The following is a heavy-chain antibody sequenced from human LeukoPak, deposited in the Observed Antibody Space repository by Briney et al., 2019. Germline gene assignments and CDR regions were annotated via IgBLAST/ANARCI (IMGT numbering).Heavy chain of an antibody. D-gene: IGHD1-26*01. CDR1: GFTFSSCS. CDR3: ARANLGATSRNWFDP. CDR2: ISSSSSYI. J-gene: IGHJ5*02. Sequence: GGSLRLSCAASGFTFSSCSMNWVRQAPGKGLEWVSSISSSSSYIYYADSVKGRFTISRDNAKNSLYLQMNSLRAEDTAVYYCARANLGATSRNWFDPWGQGTLVTVSS. V-gene: IGHV3-21*01.